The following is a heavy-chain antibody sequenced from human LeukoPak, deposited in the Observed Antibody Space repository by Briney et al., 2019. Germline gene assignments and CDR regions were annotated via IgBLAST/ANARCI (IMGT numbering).Heavy chain of an antibody. CDR2: IYTSGST. Sequence: PSQTLSLTCTVSGGSISSGGYYWSWIRQPAGKGLEWIGRIYTSGSTNYNPSLKSRVTISVDTSKNQFSLKLSSVTAADTAVYYCARERITMVRGVPDYWGQGTLVTVSS. D-gene: IGHD3-10*01. CDR3: ARERITMVRGVPDY. J-gene: IGHJ4*02. V-gene: IGHV4-61*02. CDR1: GGSISSGGYY.